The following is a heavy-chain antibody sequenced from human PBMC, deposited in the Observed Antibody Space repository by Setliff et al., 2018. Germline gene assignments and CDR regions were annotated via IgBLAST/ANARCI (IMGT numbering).Heavy chain of an antibody. Sequence: GASVKVSCKASGYTFTGYYKHWVRQAPGQGLEWMGWINPNSGNTNYAQKLQGRVTMTTDTSTSTAYMELRSLRSDDTAVYYCARGYSSSWQSRMGFDPWGQGTLVTAPQ. V-gene: IGHV1-18*04. CDR1: GYTFTGYY. D-gene: IGHD6-13*01. CDR2: INPNSGNT. J-gene: IGHJ5*02. CDR3: ARGYSSSWQSRMGFDP.